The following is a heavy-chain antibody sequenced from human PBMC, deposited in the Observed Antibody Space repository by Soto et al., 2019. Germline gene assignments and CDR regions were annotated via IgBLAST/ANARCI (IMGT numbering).Heavy chain of an antibody. D-gene: IGHD3-22*01. CDR1: GGSISSGGYY. CDR3: ARVRRGYLVLGGFDY. Sequence: SETLSLTCTVSGGSISSGGYYWSWIRQPPGKGLEWIGYIYYSGSTHYNPSLKSRVTISVDTSKNQFSLKLSSVTAADTAVYYCARVRRGYLVLGGFDYWGQGTLVTVSS. CDR2: IYYSGST. J-gene: IGHJ4*02. V-gene: IGHV4-30-4*08.